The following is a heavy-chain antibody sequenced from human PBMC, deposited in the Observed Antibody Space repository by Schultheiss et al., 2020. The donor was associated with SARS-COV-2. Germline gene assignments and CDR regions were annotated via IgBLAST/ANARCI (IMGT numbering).Heavy chain of an antibody. CDR2: ISGSGGST. CDR1: GFTFSSYA. CDR3: AKTPGSSYYDSSGPYYFDY. D-gene: IGHD3-22*01. V-gene: IGHV3-23*01. Sequence: GGSLRLSCAASGFTFSSYAMSWVRQAPGKGLEWVSAISGSGGSTYYADSVKGRFTISRDNSKNTLYLQMNSLRAEDTAVYYCAKTPGSSYYDSSGPYYFDYWGQGTLVTVSS. J-gene: IGHJ4*02.